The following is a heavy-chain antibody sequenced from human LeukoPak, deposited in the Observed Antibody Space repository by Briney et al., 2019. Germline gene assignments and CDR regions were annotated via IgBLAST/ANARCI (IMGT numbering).Heavy chain of an antibody. CDR3: ARGDAVYDALAVGGHY. CDR2: IIPILGIA. D-gene: IGHD3-9*01. CDR1: GGTFSSYA. Sequence: GASVKVSCKASGGTFSSYAISWVRQAPGQGLEWMGRIIPILGIANYAQKFQGRVTITADKSTSTAYMELSSLRSEDTVVYYCARGDAVYDALAVGGHYWGQGTLVTVSS. V-gene: IGHV1-69*04. J-gene: IGHJ4*02.